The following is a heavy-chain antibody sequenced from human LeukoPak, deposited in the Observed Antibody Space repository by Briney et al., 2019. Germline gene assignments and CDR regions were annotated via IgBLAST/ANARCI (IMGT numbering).Heavy chain of an antibody. CDR1: GGSFGGYY. D-gene: IGHD3-3*01. V-gene: IGHV4-34*01. Sequence: PSETLSLTCAVYGGSFGGYYRSWIRQPPGKGLEWIGEINHSGSTNYNPSLKSRVTISVDTSKNQFSLKLSSVTAADTAVYYCARGPYYDFWSGYKGYYYYYGMDVWGQGTTVTVSS. CDR3: ARGPYYDFWSGYKGYYYYYGMDV. CDR2: INHSGST. J-gene: IGHJ6*02.